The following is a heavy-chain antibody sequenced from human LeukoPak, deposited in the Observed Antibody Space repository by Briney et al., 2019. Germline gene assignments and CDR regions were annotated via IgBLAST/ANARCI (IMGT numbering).Heavy chain of an antibody. J-gene: IGHJ4*02. D-gene: IGHD3-3*01. CDR1: GFTFSSYE. CDR2: ISSSGSTI. Sequence: PGGSLRLSCAASGFTFSSYEMNWVRQAPGKGLEWVSYISSSGSTIYYADSVKGRFTISRDNAKNSLYLQMNSLRVEDTGLYYCFTTPDDHWGQGTLVIVSS. V-gene: IGHV3-48*03. CDR3: FTTPDDH.